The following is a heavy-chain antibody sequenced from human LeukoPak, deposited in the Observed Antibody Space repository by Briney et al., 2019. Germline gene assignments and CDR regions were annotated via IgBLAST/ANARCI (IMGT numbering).Heavy chain of an antibody. J-gene: IGHJ6*04. CDR3: ARDPRSTVAKSFHYYYGLDV. CDR2: INPSGGST. D-gene: IGHD4-17*01. Sequence: ASVKVSCKASGYTFTNYYIHWVRQAPGQGLEWMGVINPSGGSTTYAQKFQGRVTMTRDTSTSTLYIELRSLRSEDTAVYYCARDPRSTVAKSFHYYYGLDVWGTGTTVTVSS. CDR1: GYTFTNYY. V-gene: IGHV1-46*01.